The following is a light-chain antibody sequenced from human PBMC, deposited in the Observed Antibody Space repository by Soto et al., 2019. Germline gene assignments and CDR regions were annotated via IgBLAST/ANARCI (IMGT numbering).Light chain of an antibody. CDR3: QERYNWPLT. J-gene: IGKJ3*01. CDR1: QSVSSY. V-gene: IGKV3-11*01. CDR2: DAS. Sequence: EIVLTQSPATLSLSPGERATLSCRASQSVSSYLAWYQQKPGQAPRLLIYDASNRATGISARFSGSGSGTDFTFTISSLEPEDFAVYYCQERYNWPLTFGPGTKVDIK.